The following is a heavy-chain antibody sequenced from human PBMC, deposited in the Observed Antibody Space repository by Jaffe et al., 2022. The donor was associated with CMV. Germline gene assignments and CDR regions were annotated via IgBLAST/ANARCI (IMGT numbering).Heavy chain of an antibody. CDR3: AKEAYYDFWSNYSFRDDHDRHDS. D-gene: IGHD3-3*01. CDR2: IAYDGSNR. J-gene: IGHJ5*01. Sequence: QVRLVESGGGVVQPGRSLRLSCEASGFTFSSYGLHWVRQAPGKGLEWVAVIAYDGSNREYADFAKGRFTISRDNSRNTLYLQINNLRPEDSAVYYCAKEAYYDFWSNYSFRDDHDRHDSWGQGTLVIVSS. CDR1: GFTFSSYG. V-gene: IGHV3-30*18.